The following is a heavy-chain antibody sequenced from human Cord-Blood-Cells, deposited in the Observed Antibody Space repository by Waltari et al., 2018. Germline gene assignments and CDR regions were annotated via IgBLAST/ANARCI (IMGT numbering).Heavy chain of an antibody. J-gene: IGHJ3*02. CDR3: ARGLWYTKNDAFDI. D-gene: IGHD1-1*01. CDR2: MNPNSGNT. Sequence: QVQLVQSGAEVKKPGASVKVSCKASGYTFTSYDINWVRPATGQGLEWMGWMNPNSGNTGYAQKFQGRVTMTRNTSISTAYMELSSLRSEDTAVYYCARGLWYTKNDAFDIWGQGTMVTVSS. V-gene: IGHV1-8*01. CDR1: GYTFTSYD.